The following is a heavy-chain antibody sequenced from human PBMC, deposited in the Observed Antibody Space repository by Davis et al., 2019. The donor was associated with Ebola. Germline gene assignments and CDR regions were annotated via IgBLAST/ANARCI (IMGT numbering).Heavy chain of an antibody. J-gene: IGHJ4*02. V-gene: IGHV3-48*03. D-gene: IGHD5-18*01. CDR3: AREVVHTAMVNDY. CDR2: ISSSHSSV. CDR1: GFTFSSYE. Sequence: GESLKISCAASGFTFSSYEMNWVRQAPGKGLEWISYISSSHSSVYYADSVKGRFTISRDNAKNSLYLQMNSLRAEDTAVYYCAREVVHTAMVNDYWGQGTLVTVSS.